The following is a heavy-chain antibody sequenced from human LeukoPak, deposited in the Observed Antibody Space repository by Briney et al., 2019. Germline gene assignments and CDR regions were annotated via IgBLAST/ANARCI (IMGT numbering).Heavy chain of an antibody. V-gene: IGHV3-7*01. CDR2: IKEDGSYR. Sequence: GGSLRLSCAASGFTFSLYWMSWVRQAPGKGLEWVANIKEDGSYRYYVDSLKGRFTISRDNAKNSLYLQMNSLRAEDTAVYYCAREVVGATGGYFDYWGQGTLVTVSS. CDR1: GFTFSLYW. CDR3: AREVVGATGGYFDY. J-gene: IGHJ4*02. D-gene: IGHD1-26*01.